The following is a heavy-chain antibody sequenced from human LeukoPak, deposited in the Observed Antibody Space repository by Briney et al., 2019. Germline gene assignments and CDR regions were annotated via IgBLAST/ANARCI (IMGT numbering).Heavy chain of an antibody. CDR3: ARDLLDTSGWYGFYFDY. J-gene: IGHJ4*02. V-gene: IGHV3-30-3*01. Sequence: GGSLRLSCAASGFTFSNYAIHWVRQAPGKGLEWVAVISYDGSNKYYADSVKGRFTISRDNSKNTLYLQMNSLRVEDTAVYYRARDLLDTSGWYGFYFDYWGQGTLVTVSS. D-gene: IGHD6-19*01. CDR1: GFTFSNYA. CDR2: ISYDGSNK.